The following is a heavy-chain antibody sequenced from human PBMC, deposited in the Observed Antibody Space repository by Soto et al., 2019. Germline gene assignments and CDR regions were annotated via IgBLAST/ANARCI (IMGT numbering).Heavy chain of an antibody. CDR3: ARDLTIVTSVYYYGMDV. CDR1: GYNFTNFG. V-gene: IGHV1-18*01. J-gene: IGHJ6*02. D-gene: IGHD4-4*01. CDR2: ISAYEGNT. Sequence: QVQLIQSAAEVKKPGASVKVSCKTSGYNFTNFGISWVRQAPGQGLEWMGWISAYEGNTNHAQKFQGRVTMTTDTSTSTAYMELRSLTSDDTAVYYCARDLTIVTSVYYYGMDVWGQGTTVTVSS.